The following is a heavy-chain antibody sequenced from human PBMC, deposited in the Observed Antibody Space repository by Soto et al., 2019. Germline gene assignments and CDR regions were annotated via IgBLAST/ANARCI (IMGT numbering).Heavy chain of an antibody. V-gene: IGHV3-23*01. CDR1: GFTFSSYA. J-gene: IGHJ6*02. Sequence: PGGSLRLSCAASGFTFSSYAMSWVRQAPGKELEWVSAISGSGGSTYYADSVKGRFTISRDNSKNTLYLQMNSLRAEDTAVYYCAKPNYYGSGSTPRDVWGQGTTVTVSS. D-gene: IGHD3-10*01. CDR3: AKPNYYGSGSTPRDV. CDR2: ISGSGGST.